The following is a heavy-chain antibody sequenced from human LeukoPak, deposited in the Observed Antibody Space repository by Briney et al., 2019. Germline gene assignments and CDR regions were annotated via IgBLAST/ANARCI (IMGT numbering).Heavy chain of an antibody. V-gene: IGHV3-48*03. D-gene: IGHD6-13*01. J-gene: IGHJ5*02. CDR1: GFTFSSYE. CDR3: ARDSPIAAAGKPHNWFDP. Sequence: PGGSLRLSCAASGFTFSSYEMNWVRQAPGKGLEWVSYISSSGSTIYYADSVKGRFTISRDNAKNSLYLQMNSLRAEDTAVYYCARDSPIAAAGKPHNWFDPWGQGTLVTVSS. CDR2: ISSSGSTI.